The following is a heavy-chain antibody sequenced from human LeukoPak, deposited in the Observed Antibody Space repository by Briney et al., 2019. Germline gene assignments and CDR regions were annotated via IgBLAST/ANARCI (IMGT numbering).Heavy chain of an antibody. Sequence: ASVKVSCKASGYTFTSYYMHWVRQAPGQGLEWMGIINPSGGSTSYAQKFQGRVTMTRDTSTSTVYMELSSLRSEDTAVYYCARDGAGELELPTVPDYWGQGTLVTVSS. D-gene: IGHD1-7*01. J-gene: IGHJ4*02. CDR3: ARDGAGELELPTVPDY. CDR1: GYTFTSYY. V-gene: IGHV1-46*01. CDR2: INPSGGST.